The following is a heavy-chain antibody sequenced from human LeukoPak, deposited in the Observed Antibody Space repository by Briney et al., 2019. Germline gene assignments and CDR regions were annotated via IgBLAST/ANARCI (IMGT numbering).Heavy chain of an antibody. CDR2: INSDGSST. J-gene: IGHJ4*02. CDR1: GFTFSSYW. V-gene: IGHV3-74*01. D-gene: IGHD2-21*02. CDR3: ASVPDCGGDCYHDY. Sequence: GGSLRLSCAASGFTFSSYWMHWVRQAPGKGLVWVSRINSDGSSTSYADSVKGRFTISRDNAKNTLYLQMNSLRAEDTAVYYCASVPDCGGDCYHDYWGQGTLVTVSS.